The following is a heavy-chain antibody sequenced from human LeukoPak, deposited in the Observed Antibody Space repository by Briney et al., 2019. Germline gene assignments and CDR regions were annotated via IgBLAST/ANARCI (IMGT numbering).Heavy chain of an antibody. CDR1: GYSISSSNW. J-gene: IGHJ4*02. Sequence: SDTLSLTCAVSGYSISSSNWWGWIRQPPGKGLEWIGYTYYSGNTHYNPSLKSRVTMSVDTSKNQFSLKLSSVTAVDTAIYYCAKSVDGGNSPFDYWGQGTLVTVSS. CDR3: AKSVDGGNSPFDY. V-gene: IGHV4-28*01. CDR2: TYYSGNT. D-gene: IGHD4-23*01.